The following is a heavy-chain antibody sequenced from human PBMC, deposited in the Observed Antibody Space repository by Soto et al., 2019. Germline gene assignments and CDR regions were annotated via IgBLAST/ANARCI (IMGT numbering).Heavy chain of an antibody. J-gene: IGHJ4*02. D-gene: IGHD6-13*01. CDR2: IYYSGST. Sequence: SESLSLTCTVSGCSISSGGYYWSWIRQHPGKGLEWIGYIYYSGSTYYNPSLKSRVTISVDTSKNQFSLKLSSVTAADTAVYYCARXAGIAAVADLYYFDYWGQGTLVTVSS. CDR1: GCSISSGGYY. CDR3: ARXAGIAAVADLYYFDY. V-gene: IGHV4-31*03.